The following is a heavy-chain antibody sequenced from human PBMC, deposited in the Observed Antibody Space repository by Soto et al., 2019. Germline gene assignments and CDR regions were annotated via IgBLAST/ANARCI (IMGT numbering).Heavy chain of an antibody. CDR3: AGRWGEGRVDY. D-gene: IGHD3-10*01. J-gene: IGHJ4*02. CDR1: GGSISSSNW. CDR2: IYHSGST. Sequence: QVQLQESGPGLVKPSGTLSLTCAVSGGSISSSNWWSWVRQPPGKGLEWIGEIYHSGSTNYNPSLKSRVTISVDTSKNQFALRLSSVTGADTAVFYCAGRWGEGRVDYWGQGTLVTVSS. V-gene: IGHV4-4*02.